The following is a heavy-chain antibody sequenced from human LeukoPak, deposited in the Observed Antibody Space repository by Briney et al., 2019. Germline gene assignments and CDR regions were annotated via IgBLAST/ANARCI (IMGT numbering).Heavy chain of an antibody. Sequence: AASVKVSCKVSGYTFTSYAMNWVRQAPGQGLEWMGWINTNTGNPTYAQGFTGRFVFSLDTSVSTAYLQISSLKAEDTAVYYCARVTGSGNTGDWFDPWGQGTLVTVSS. D-gene: IGHD3-10*01. CDR2: INTNTGNP. CDR1: GYTFTSYA. CDR3: ARVTGSGNTGDWFDP. J-gene: IGHJ5*02. V-gene: IGHV7-4-1*02.